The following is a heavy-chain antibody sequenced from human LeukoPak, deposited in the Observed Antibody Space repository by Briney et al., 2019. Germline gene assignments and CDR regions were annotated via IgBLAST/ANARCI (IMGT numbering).Heavy chain of an antibody. CDR1: GGTFNSSG. Sequence: SVKVSCKASGGTFNSSGISWVRQAPGQGLEWMGGIIPFFGAAHYIQKFQGRLTITADESTSTAYMELSSLTSEDTAVYYCTRDPSVDYDLLSHWFDPWGQGTLVTVSP. V-gene: IGHV1-69*13. D-gene: IGHD3-9*01. CDR2: IIPFFGAA. J-gene: IGHJ5*02. CDR3: TRDPSVDYDLLSHWFDP.